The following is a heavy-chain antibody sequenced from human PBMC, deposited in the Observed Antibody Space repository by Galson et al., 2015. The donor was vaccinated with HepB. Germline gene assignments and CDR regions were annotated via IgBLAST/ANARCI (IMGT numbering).Heavy chain of an antibody. CDR2: IIPILGIA. CDR1: GGTFSSYT. V-gene: IGHV1-69*04. J-gene: IGHJ4*02. CDR3: ARGGNSGSYSFDY. D-gene: IGHD1-26*01. Sequence: QSGAEVKKPGASVKVSCKASGGTFSSYTISWVRQAPGQGLEWMGRIIPILGIANYAQKFQGRVTITADKSTSTAYVELSSLRSEDTAVYYCARGGNSGSYSFDYWGQGTLVTVSS.